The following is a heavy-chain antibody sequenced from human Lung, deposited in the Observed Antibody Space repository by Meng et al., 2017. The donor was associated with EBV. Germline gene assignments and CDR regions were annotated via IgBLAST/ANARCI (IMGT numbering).Heavy chain of an antibody. V-gene: IGHV1-8*01. J-gene: IGHJ4*02. CDR1: GYTFTSYD. D-gene: IGHD6-19*01. CDR3: ATGVADFEY. CDR2: MNPNRGTT. Sequence: QVQLVQAGAEVKKPGASVQVSCKASGYTFTSYDINRVRKGTGQGLEWMGWMNPNRGTTGYAQKFQGRVTMTRNISKSTAYMDLSSLRSEDTAVYYCATGVADFEYWGQGTLVTVSS.